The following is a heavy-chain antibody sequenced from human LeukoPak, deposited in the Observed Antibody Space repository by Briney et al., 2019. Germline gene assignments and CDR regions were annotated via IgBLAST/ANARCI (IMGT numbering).Heavy chain of an antibody. CDR1: GYTFTGYY. J-gene: IGHJ4*02. Sequence: ASVKASCKASGYTFTGYYMHWVRQAPGQGLEWMGWINPNSGDTNYAQKFQGRVTMTRDTSISTAYMELSRLRSDDTAVYYCARGPPYYDILTGYYYWGQGTLVTVSS. V-gene: IGHV1-2*02. CDR2: INPNSGDT. CDR3: ARGPPYYDILTGYYY. D-gene: IGHD3-9*01.